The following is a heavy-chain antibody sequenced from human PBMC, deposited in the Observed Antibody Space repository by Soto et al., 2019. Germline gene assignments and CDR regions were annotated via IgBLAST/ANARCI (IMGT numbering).Heavy chain of an antibody. D-gene: IGHD1-1*01. Sequence: QVHLQESGPGLVKPSETLSLTCAISGGSTSSSDWWTWVRQPPGEGLEWIGEIHRDGVTNYNSSPKRPLTTYSDQSRNQLSLSLTSVTAAAAAVYFGAGRPEVHPRWGQGILVPVSS. J-gene: IGHJ4*02. V-gene: IGHV4-4*02. CDR1: GGSTSSSDW. CDR3: AGRPEVHPR. CDR2: IHRDGVT.